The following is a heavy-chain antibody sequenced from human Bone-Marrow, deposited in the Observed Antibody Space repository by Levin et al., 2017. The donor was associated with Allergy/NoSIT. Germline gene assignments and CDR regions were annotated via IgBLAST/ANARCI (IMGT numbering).Heavy chain of an antibody. CDR3: ARRDGFDRDGYFDL. D-gene: IGHD5-24*01. V-gene: IGHV3-66*01. CDR1: GFTVSSNY. CDR2: IHPGGTT. Sequence: PGGSLRLSCAASGFTVSSNYMSWVRQAPGKGLEWVSVIHPGGTTYYLNAVKGRFTISRDDSMHTLYLQMNSLRDDDTAVYYCARRDGFDRDGYFDLWGQGTLVTVSS. J-gene: IGHJ4*02.